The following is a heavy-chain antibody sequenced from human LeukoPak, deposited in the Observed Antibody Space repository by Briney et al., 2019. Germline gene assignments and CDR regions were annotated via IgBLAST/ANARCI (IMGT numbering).Heavy chain of an antibody. CDR1: GGSISSSSYY. CDR2: IYYSGST. Sequence: SETLSLTCTVSGGSISSSSYYWGWIRQPPGKGLEWIGSIYYSGSTCYNPSLESRVTISVDTSKNQFSLKLSSVTAADTAVYYCARQWIQLWTIFDYWGQGTLVTVSS. CDR3: ARQWIQLWTIFDY. J-gene: IGHJ4*02. V-gene: IGHV4-39*01. D-gene: IGHD5-18*01.